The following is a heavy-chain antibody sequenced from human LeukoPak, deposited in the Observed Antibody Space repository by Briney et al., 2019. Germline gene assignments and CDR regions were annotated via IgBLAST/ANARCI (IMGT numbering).Heavy chain of an antibody. V-gene: IGHV3-23*01. CDR3: AKDPQTYCGSGSCYLDY. J-gene: IGHJ4*02. CDR2: ISGSGGST. Sequence: GGSLRLSCAASGFTFSSYWMSWVRQAPGKGLEWVSAISGSGGSTYYADSVRGRFTISRDSSKNTLYLQMNSLRAEDTAVYCCAKDPQTYCGSGSCYLDYWGQGTLVTVSS. CDR1: GFTFSSYW. D-gene: IGHD2-15*01.